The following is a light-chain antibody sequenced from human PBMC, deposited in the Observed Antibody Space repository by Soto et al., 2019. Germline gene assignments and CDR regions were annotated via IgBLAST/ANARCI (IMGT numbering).Light chain of an antibody. CDR1: QSVSSSY. CDR3: HQYGNSSPNT. Sequence: EIVLTQSPGTLSLSPGERATLSCRASQSVSSSYLAWYQQKAGQAPRLLIYGASSRATGIPDRFSGSGSGTDFTLTISTLEPEYFSVYFCHQYGNSSPNTFGQGTKVDIK. J-gene: IGKJ2*01. V-gene: IGKV3-20*01. CDR2: GAS.